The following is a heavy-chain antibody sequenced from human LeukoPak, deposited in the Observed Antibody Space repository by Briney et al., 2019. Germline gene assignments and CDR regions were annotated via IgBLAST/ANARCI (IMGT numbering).Heavy chain of an antibody. J-gene: IGHJ6*03. V-gene: IGHV3-30*02. D-gene: IGHD6-13*01. CDR2: IRYDGSNK. Sequence: GGSLRLSCAASGFTFSSYGMHWVRQAPGKGLEWVAFIRYDGSNKYYADSVKGRFTISRDNSKNTLYLQMNSLRAEDTAVYYCAKAQYSSSWYFYYYYYMDVWGKGTTVTVSS. CDR1: GFTFSSYG. CDR3: AKAQYSSSWYFYYYYYMDV.